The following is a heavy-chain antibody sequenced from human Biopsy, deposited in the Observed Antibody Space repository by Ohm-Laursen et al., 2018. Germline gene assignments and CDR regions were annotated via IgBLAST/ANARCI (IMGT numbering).Heavy chain of an antibody. V-gene: IGHV3-66*01. CDR2: IHGSGRT. J-gene: IGHJ4*02. CDR1: EFNVDRHH. D-gene: IGHD3-16*01. CDR3: AGAGGHSF. Sequence: SLRLSCAASEFNVDRHHMNWVRQAPGKGLEWVSMIHGSGRTDYADSVKGRLTVSRDNCKDTVYLQMNAMRVDDTAMYYCAGAGGHSFWGQGALVTVSS.